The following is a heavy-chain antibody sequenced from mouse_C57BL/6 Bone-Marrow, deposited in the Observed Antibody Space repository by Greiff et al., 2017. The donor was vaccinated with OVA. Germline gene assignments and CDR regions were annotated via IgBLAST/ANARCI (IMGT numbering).Heavy chain of an antibody. CDR1: GYAFSSSW. CDR3: AKKYDGYYGWYFDV. V-gene: IGHV1-82*01. D-gene: IGHD2-3*01. J-gene: IGHJ1*03. Sequence: QVQLQQSGPELVKPGASVKISCKASGYAFSSSWMNWVKQRPGKGLEWIGRIYPGDGDTNYNGKFKGKATLTADKSSSTAYMQLSSLTSEDSAVYFCAKKYDGYYGWYFDVWGTGTTVTVSS. CDR2: IYPGDGDT.